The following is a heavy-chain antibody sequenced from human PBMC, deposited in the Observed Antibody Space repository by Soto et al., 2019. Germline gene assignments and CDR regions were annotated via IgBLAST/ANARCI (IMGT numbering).Heavy chain of an antibody. CDR1: GGSISSYY. CDR3: ASYCGSTSCPFDY. J-gene: IGHJ4*02. D-gene: IGHD2-2*01. CDR2: IYYSGST. V-gene: IGHV4-59*08. Sequence: PSETLSLTCTVSGGSISSYYWSWIRQPPGKGLEWIGYIYYSGSTNYNPSLKSRVTISVDTSNNQFSLRLSSVTAADTAMYYCASYCGSTSCPFDYWGQGTLVTVSS.